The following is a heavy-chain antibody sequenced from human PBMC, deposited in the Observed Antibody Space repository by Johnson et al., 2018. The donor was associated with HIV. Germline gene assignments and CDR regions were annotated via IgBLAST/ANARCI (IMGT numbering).Heavy chain of an antibody. V-gene: IGHV3-33*05. J-gene: IGHJ3*02. CDR1: GFIFSSYG. D-gene: IGHD4-17*01. Sequence: QVQLVESGGGVVQPGRSLRLSCAASGFIFSSYGMHWVRQAPGKGLEWVAVISYDGSNKYYADSVKGRFTISRDNSKNSLYLQMNSLRAEDRALYYCAREGWYGDYVDAFDIWGQGAMVTVSS. CDR2: ISYDGSNK. CDR3: AREGWYGDYVDAFDI.